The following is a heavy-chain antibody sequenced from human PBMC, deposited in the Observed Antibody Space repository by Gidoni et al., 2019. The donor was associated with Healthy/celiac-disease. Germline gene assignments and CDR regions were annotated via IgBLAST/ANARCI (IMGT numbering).Heavy chain of an antibody. CDR2: VSAYNGNT. J-gene: IGHJ4*02. CDR3: ASDRITMVRAGFDY. D-gene: IGHD3-10*01. Sequence: QVQLVQSGAEVKKPGASVKVSCKASGYTFTSYGISWVRQAPGQGLEWMGWVSAYNGNTNYAQKRQGRVTMTTDTSTSTASMELRSLRSDDTAVYYCASDRITMVRAGFDYWGQGTLVTVSS. CDR1: GYTFTSYG. V-gene: IGHV1-18*01.